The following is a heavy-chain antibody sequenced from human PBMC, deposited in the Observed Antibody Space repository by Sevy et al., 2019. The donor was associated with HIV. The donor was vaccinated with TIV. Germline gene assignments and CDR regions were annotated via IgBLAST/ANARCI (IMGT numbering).Heavy chain of an antibody. Sequence: GGSLRLSCAASGFTFSDYGMHWVRQAPGKGLEWVVVISYDGSNKYYADSVKGRFTISRDNAESALYLQMHGLRAEDAATYFCARRYFDLWGQGTVVTVSS. CDR1: GFTFSDYG. J-gene: IGHJ4*02. V-gene: IGHV3-30*03. CDR3: ARRYFDL. CDR2: ISYDGSNK.